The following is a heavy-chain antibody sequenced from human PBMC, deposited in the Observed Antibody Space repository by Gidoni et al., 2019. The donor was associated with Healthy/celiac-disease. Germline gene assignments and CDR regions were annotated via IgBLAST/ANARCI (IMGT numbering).Heavy chain of an antibody. CDR1: GFTFSSYS. V-gene: IGHV3-23*01. CDR3: AKPFVDTAMVYLDY. Sequence: EVQLLESGGGLVTPGGSLRLSCAASGFTFSSYSMSGVRQAPGKGREWVSAISGSGGSTYYADSVKGRFTISRDNSKNTLYLQMNSLRAEDTAVYYCAKPFVDTAMVYLDYWGQGTLVTVSS. CDR2: ISGSGGST. J-gene: IGHJ4*02. D-gene: IGHD5-18*01.